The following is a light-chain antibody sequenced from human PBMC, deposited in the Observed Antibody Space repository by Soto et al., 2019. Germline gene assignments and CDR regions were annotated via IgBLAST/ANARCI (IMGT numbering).Light chain of an antibody. Sequence: QSALTQPASVSGSPGQSITISCTGTSSDVDNYNYVSWYQQHPGKAPKLMIYEVSKRPSGVPDRFSGSKSGNTASLTVSGLQAEDEADYYCSSYAGRNNYVVFGGGTKVTVL. CDR1: SSDVDNYNY. CDR3: SSYAGRNNYVV. V-gene: IGLV2-8*01. CDR2: EVS. J-gene: IGLJ2*01.